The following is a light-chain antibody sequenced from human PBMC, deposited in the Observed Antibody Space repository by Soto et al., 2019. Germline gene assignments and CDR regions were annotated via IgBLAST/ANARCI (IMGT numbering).Light chain of an antibody. CDR2: EVS. V-gene: IGLV2-14*01. CDR1: SSDVGSYKY. Sequence: QSVLTQPASVSGSPGQSIIISCTGTSSDVGSYKYVSWYQQYPDKAPKLMIYEVSNRPSGVSNRFSGSKSGNTASLTISGLQAEDEADYYCSSYTSSSTYVFGTGTKVTVL. J-gene: IGLJ1*01. CDR3: SSYTSSSTYV.